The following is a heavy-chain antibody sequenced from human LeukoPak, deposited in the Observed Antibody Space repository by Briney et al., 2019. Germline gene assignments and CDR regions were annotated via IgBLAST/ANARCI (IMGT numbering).Heavy chain of an antibody. Sequence: PSETLSLTCTVSGGSISSNCWNWIRQPPGKGLEGSGYSCSSGSTNYNPSLMSRVTISVDTPKNQFSLKLISVTAADTAVYYCARHQHQLVTGYDYWGQGTLVTVSS. D-gene: IGHD6-13*01. CDR2: SCSSGST. CDR3: ARHQHQLVTGYDY. J-gene: IGHJ4*02. V-gene: IGHV4-59*08. CDR1: GGSISSNC.